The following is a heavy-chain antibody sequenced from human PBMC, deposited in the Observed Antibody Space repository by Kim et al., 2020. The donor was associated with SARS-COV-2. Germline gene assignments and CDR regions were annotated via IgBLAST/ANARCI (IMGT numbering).Heavy chain of an antibody. V-gene: IGHV1-18*01. CDR1: GYTFTSYG. Sequence: ASVKVSCKASGYTFTSYGISWVRQAPGQGLEWMGWISAYNGNTNYAQKLQGRVTMTTDTSTSTAYMELRSLRSDDTAVYYCARDGAPGDFGVVISYGMDVWGQGTTVTVSS. CDR2: ISAYNGNT. J-gene: IGHJ6*02. CDR3: ARDGAPGDFGVVISYGMDV. D-gene: IGHD3-3*01.